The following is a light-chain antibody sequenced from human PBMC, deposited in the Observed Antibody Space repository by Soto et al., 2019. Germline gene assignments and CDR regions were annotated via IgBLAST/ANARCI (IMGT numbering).Light chain of an antibody. J-gene: IGLJ3*02. CDR2: DVS. CDR1: SSNVGGYNY. V-gene: IGLV2-11*01. Sequence: QSALTQTRSVSGSPGQSVTISCSETSSNVGGYNYVSWYQQHPGKAPKLMIYDVSKWPSGVPDRFSGSKSGNTASLTISGLQAEDEADYYCCSYAGNSLWVFGGGTKLTVL. CDR3: CSYAGNSLWV.